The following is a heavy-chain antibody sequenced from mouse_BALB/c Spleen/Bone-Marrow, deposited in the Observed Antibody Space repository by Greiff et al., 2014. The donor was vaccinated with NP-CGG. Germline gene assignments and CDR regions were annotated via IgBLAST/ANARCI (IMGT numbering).Heavy chain of an antibody. CDR2: IHYSGVT. Sequence: DVQLQESGPDLVKPSQSLSLTCTVTGYSITSYYSWHWIRQFPGNKLEWMGYIHYSGVTVYNPSLKSRISITRDTSNNQFFLQLNSVTTEDAATYYCSRFAGPPYTMDYWGQGTSVTVSS. CDR3: SRFAGPPYTMDY. CDR1: GYSITSYYS. V-gene: IGHV3-1*02. D-gene: IGHD3-3*01. J-gene: IGHJ4*01.